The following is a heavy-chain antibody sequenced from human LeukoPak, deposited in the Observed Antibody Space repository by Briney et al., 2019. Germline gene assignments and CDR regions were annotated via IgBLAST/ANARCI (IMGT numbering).Heavy chain of an antibody. J-gene: IGHJ4*02. CDR2: IYHSGST. CDR1: AYSISSGYY. V-gene: IGHV4-38-2*02. CDR3: ARLKGIAAGVYYFDY. D-gene: IGHD6-13*01. Sequence: SETLSLTCTVSAYSISSGYYWGWIRQPPGKGLEWIGSIYHSGSTYYNPSLKSRVTISVDTSKNQFSLKLSSVTAADTAVYYCARLKGIAAGVYYFDYWGQGTLVTVSS.